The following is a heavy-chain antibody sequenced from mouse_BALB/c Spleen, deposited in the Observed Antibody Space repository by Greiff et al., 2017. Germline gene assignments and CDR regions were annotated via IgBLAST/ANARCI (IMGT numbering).Heavy chain of an antibody. D-gene: IGHD2-4*01. Sequence: LQQSGAELVRSGASVKMSCKASGYTFTSYNMHWVKQIPGQGLEWIGYIYPGNGGTNYNQKFKGKATLTADTSSSTAYMQISSLTSEDSAVYFCARGGIYDYGVYYAMDYWGQGTSVTVSS. CDR1: GYTFTSYN. CDR3: ARGGIYDYGVYYAMDY. J-gene: IGHJ4*01. CDR2: IYPGNGGT. V-gene: IGHV1-12*01.